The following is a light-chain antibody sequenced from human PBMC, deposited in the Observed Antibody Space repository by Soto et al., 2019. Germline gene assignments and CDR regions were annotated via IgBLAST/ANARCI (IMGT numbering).Light chain of an antibody. J-gene: IGLJ1*01. CDR3: ISYNDRQSYL. CDR1: SSDIGSYDH. V-gene: IGLV2-14*03. CDR2: AVS. Sequence: QSVLTQPASVSGSPGQSITISCSGTSSDIGSYDHVAWYQQFPGKGPKLIIYAVSDRPSGVSDRFSGSKSGISASLTISGLQNEQEADYYCISYNDRQSYLFGTGTKVTVL.